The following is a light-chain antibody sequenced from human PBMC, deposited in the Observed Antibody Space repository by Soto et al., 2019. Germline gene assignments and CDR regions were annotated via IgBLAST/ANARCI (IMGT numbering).Light chain of an antibody. CDR2: DAS. Sequence: EIVMTQSPATLSVSPGERATLSCRASQSVSSHLGWYQQKPGQAPRLLIYDASTRAAGVPGRFSGTGSGTEFTLTISSLQSEDSAVYYCQQYNHWWTFGQGTKVDIK. CDR1: QSVSSH. J-gene: IGKJ1*01. V-gene: IGKV3-15*01. CDR3: QQYNHWWT.